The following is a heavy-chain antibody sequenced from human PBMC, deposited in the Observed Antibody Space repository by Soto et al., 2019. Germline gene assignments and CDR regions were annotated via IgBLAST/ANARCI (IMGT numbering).Heavy chain of an antibody. Sequence: GGSLRLSCAASGFTFSSYAMSWVRQAPGKGLEWVSGISVSGGSTYYVDSVKGRFTISRDNSRTTLYLQMNSLRAEDTAIYYCAKNSGRSSHNYFDYWGQGTLVTVSS. J-gene: IGHJ4*02. CDR2: ISVSGGST. CDR1: GFTFSSYA. D-gene: IGHD6-25*01. CDR3: AKNSGRSSHNYFDY. V-gene: IGHV3-23*01.